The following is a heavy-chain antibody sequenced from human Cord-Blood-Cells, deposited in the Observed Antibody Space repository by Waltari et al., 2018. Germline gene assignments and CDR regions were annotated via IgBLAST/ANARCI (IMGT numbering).Heavy chain of an antibody. Sequence: QVQLQESGPGLVKPSGTLSLTCAVSGGSISSSNWWSWVRQPPGKGLGWIGEIYHSGSTNYNPALKSRVTISVDKSKNQFSLKLSSVTAADTAVYYCARASRYYDSSGYYAFDIWGQGTMVTVSS. V-gene: IGHV4-4*02. J-gene: IGHJ3*02. CDR3: ARASRYYDSSGYYAFDI. CDR1: GGSISSSNW. CDR2: IYHSGST. D-gene: IGHD3-22*01.